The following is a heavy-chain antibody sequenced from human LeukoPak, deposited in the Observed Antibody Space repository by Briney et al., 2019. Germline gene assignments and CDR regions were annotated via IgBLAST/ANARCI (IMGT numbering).Heavy chain of an antibody. J-gene: IGHJ6*02. CDR3: AREGRVVGGYEGRSLIYYYYGMDV. V-gene: IGHV3-30*04. CDR2: ISYDGSNK. D-gene: IGHD5-12*01. CDR1: GFTFSSYA. Sequence: GRSLRLSCAASGFTFSSYAMHWVRQAPGKGLEWVAVISYDGSNKYYADSVKGRFTISRDNSKNTLYLQMNSLRAEDTAVYYCAREGRVVGGYEGRSLIYYYYGMDVWGQGTTVTVSS.